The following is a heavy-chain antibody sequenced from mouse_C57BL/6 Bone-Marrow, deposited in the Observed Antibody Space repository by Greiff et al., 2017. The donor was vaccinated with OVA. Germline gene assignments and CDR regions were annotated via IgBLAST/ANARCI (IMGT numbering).Heavy chain of an antibody. D-gene: IGHD3-1*01. J-gene: IGHJ4*01. Sequence: QVQLKQSGPELVKPGASVKISCKASGYSFTSYYIHWVKQRPGQGLEWIGWIYPGSGNTKYNEKFKGKATLTADTSSSTAYMQLSSLTSEDSAVYYCARRGYPSDYAMDYWGQGTSVTVSS. CDR3: ARRGYPSDYAMDY. CDR2: IYPGSGNT. V-gene: IGHV1-66*01. CDR1: GYSFTSYY.